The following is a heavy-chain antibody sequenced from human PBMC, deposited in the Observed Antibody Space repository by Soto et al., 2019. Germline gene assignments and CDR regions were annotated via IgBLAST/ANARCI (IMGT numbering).Heavy chain of an antibody. D-gene: IGHD6-19*01. J-gene: IGHJ6*02. V-gene: IGHV5-51*01. CDR2: IYPDDSDT. CDR1: GYRFPNYW. Sequence: GESLNISCKASGYRFPNYWIAWVRQMPGKGLEWMGIIYPDDSDTRYSPSFQGQVTISADKSITTAYLQWSSLKASDTAIYYCARQGGTGWQRYYGMDVWGQGTTVTVSS. CDR3: ARQGGTGWQRYYGMDV.